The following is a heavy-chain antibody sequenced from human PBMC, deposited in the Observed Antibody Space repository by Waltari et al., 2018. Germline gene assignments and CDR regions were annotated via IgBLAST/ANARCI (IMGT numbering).Heavy chain of an antibody. CDR1: AFTFASHW. D-gene: IGHD3-3*01. Sequence: DVHLVESGGGLVQPRGSLIPSCPASAFTFASHWMHWVRQVPGKGLVWISRIDDDGSSAIYADSVKGRFTVSRDNAKNTLYLEMNNLKAEDTAVYYCASDCCGSGYRIHYWGQGTLVNVSS. CDR2: IDDDGSSA. J-gene: IGHJ4*02. CDR3: ASDCCGSGYRIHY. V-gene: IGHV3-74*01.